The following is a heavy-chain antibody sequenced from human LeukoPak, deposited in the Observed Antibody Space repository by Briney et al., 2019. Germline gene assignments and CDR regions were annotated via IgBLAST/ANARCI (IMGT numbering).Heavy chain of an antibody. J-gene: IGHJ4*02. D-gene: IGHD3-10*01. CDR3: AKVVTMVRGVITSRYFDY. CDR1: GGSISSSNW. Sequence: SGSLSLTCAVSGGSISSSNWWSWVRQPPGKGLEWIGEIYHSGSTNYNPSLKSRVTISLDKSKNQFSLKLSSVTAADTAVYYCAKVVTMVRGVITSRYFDYWGQGTLVTVSS. V-gene: IGHV4-4*02. CDR2: IYHSGST.